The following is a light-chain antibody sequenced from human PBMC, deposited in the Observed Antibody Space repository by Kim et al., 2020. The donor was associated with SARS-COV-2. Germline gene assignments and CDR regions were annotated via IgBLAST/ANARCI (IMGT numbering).Light chain of an antibody. Sequence: GKTVPVSCTRSSGSIGDNYVQWYQQRPGGVPTTVIYEDDQRPSGVPDRFSGSIDSSSNSASLTISGLKTEDEADYYCQSYNRSIVVFGGGTKLTVL. CDR2: EDD. J-gene: IGLJ2*01. V-gene: IGLV6-57*03. CDR1: SGSIGDNY. CDR3: QSYNRSIVV.